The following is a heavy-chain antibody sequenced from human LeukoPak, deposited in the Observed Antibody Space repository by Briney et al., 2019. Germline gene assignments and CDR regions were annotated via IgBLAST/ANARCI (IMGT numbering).Heavy chain of an antibody. J-gene: IGHJ4*02. CDR3: AKGGTKGYSSASGFDY. Sequence: GGSLRLSCAASGFTFSSYGMHWVRQAPGKGLEWVAFIRHDGSNKYYVDSVKGRFTISRDISKNTLYLQMNSLRAEDTAVYYCAKGGTKGYSSASGFDYWGQGTLVTVSS. D-gene: IGHD6-6*01. CDR2: IRHDGSNK. CDR1: GFTFSSYG. V-gene: IGHV3-30*02.